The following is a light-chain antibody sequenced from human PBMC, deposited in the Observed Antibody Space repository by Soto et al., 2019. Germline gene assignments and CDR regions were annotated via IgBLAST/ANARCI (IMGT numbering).Light chain of an antibody. J-gene: IGKJ4*02. CDR1: QGISNY. Sequence: DIQMTQSPSSLSASVGDRVTITCRASQGISNYLAWYQQKPGKVPKLLIYAASNLQSGVPSRFSGSGSGTDFTLTISSLQPEDGATYYCQKYNSAPLTFGGGTKVEIK. V-gene: IGKV1-27*01. CDR3: QKYNSAPLT. CDR2: AAS.